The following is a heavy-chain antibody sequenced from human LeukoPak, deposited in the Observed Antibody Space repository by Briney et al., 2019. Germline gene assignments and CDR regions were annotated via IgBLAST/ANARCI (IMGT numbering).Heavy chain of an antibody. CDR3: ARSGSNFDF. D-gene: IGHD3-10*01. CDR2: ISGSGAGT. J-gene: IGHJ4*02. V-gene: IGHV3-23*01. CDR1: EFTFSSYD. Sequence: GGSLRLSCRASEFTFSSYDMTWVRQAPGKGLEWVSSISGSGAGTNYADSVKGRFTISRDNSNNTLYLEMNSLRAEDTALYYCARSGSNFDFWGQGTLVAVSS.